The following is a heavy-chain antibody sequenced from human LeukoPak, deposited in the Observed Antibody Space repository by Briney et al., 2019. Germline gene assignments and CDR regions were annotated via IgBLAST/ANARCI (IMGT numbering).Heavy chain of an antibody. CDR1: GFIFSNYG. J-gene: IGHJ4*02. CDR2: IWNDGSET. V-gene: IGHV3-33*06. Sequence: PGRSLRLSCAASGFIFSNYGVHWVRQAPGKRLEWVAVIWNDGSETFHADSVKGRFRIARDNSKNTLYLQMNSLRAEDTAVYYCVKSHGYSGYEIHYWGQGTLVTVSS. D-gene: IGHD5-12*01. CDR3: VKSHGYSGYEIHY.